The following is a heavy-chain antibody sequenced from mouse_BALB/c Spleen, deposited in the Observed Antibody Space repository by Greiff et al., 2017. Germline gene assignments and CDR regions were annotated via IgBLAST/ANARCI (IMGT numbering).Heavy chain of an antibody. D-gene: IGHD2-2*01. J-gene: IGHJ3*01. CDR3: ASSIYYGYVPFAY. V-gene: IGHV4-1*02. CDR1: GFDFSRYW. Sequence: EVQLMESGGGLVQPGGSLKLSCAASGFDFSRYWMRWVRQAPGKGLEWIGEINPDSSTINYTPSLKDKFIISRDTAKNTLYLQMSKVRSEDTALYYCASSIYYGYVPFAYWGQGTLVTVSA. CDR2: INPDSSTI.